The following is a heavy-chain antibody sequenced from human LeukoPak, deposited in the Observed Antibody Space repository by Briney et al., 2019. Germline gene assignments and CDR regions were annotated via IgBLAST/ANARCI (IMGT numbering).Heavy chain of an antibody. CDR2: INHSGST. CDR3: ARGRGGYSYGSAFDI. V-gene: IGHV4-34*01. J-gene: IGHJ3*02. CDR1: GGSFSGYY. Sequence: SETLSLTCAVYGGSFSGYYWSWIRQSPGKGLEWIGEINHSGSTNYNPSLKSRVTISVDTSKNQFSLKLSSVTAADTAVYYCARGRGGYSYGSAFDIWGQGTMVTVSS. D-gene: IGHD5-18*01.